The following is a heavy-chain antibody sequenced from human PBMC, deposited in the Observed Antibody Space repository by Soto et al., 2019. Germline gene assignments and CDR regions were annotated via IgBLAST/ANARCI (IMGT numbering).Heavy chain of an antibody. CDR3: ARGTCPYYMDV. CDR2: IIPILGIA. CDR1: GGTFSSYT. J-gene: IGHJ6*03. Sequence: QVQLVQSGAEVKKPGSSVKVSCKASGGTFSSYTISWVRQAPGQGLEWMGRIIPILGIANYAQKFQGRVTIPADKSTSTDYMELSSLRSEDTAVYYCARGTCPYYMDVWGKGTPVTVSS. V-gene: IGHV1-69*02.